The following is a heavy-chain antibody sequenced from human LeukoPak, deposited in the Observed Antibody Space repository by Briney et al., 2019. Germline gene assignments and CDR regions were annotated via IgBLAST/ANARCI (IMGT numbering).Heavy chain of an antibody. J-gene: IGHJ5*02. V-gene: IGHV3-7*01. CDR3: ARDTIRYYESIPFVP. CDR1: GFTFSSYW. CDR2: IKQDGSEK. D-gene: IGHD3-22*01. Sequence: GGSLRLSCAASGFTFSSYWMSWVRQAPGKGLQWVANIKQDGSEKSYVDSVRGRFTISRDNAKHSLYLQMTSLRVEQTAMYYCARDTIRYYESIPFVPWGEGALVTVSS.